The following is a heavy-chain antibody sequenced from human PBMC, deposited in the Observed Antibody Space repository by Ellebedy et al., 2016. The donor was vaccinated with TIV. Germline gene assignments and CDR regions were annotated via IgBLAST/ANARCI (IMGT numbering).Heavy chain of an antibody. CDR2: INGSGGKT. V-gene: IGHV3-23*01. CDR1: GLPFSSHA. J-gene: IGHJ3*02. CDR3: ARDPVGVGPDFDI. Sequence: PGGSLRLSCAASGLPFSSHAMSWVRQAPGKGLEWVSSINGSGGKTYYADPVKGRFTIPRDNSKDTLYLQVNSLRAEDTAVYYCARDPVGVGPDFDIWGQGTMVTVSS. D-gene: IGHD1-26*01.